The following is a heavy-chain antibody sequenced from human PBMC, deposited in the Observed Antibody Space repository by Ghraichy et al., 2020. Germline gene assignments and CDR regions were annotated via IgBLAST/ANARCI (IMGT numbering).Heavy chain of an antibody. V-gene: IGHV1-18*01. CDR1: GYTFSNYG. Sequence: ASVKVSCKASGYTFSNYGISWMRQAPGQGLEWVGWISGHNGNTNYAHKFQGRLTMTTETSTTTAYMELRSLTYEDTAVYYCGRELRSCSCGDCTPPLDGVDVWGQGTTVTVSS. CDR2: ISGHNGNT. CDR3: GRELRSCSCGDCTPPLDGVDV. J-gene: IGHJ6*02. D-gene: IGHD2-21*02.